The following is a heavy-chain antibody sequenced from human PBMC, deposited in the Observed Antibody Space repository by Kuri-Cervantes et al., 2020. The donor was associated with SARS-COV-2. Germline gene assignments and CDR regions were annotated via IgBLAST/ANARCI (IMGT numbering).Heavy chain of an antibody. V-gene: IGHV4-39*01. CDR1: GGSISSSSYY. CDR3: AREYNWNEFDY. Sequence: SETLSLTCTVSGGSISSSSYYWGWIRQPPGKGREWIGSIYYSGSTYYNPSLKSRVTISVDTSKNQFSLKLSSVTAADTAVYYCAREYNWNEFDYWGQGTLVTVSS. D-gene: IGHD1-20*01. CDR2: IYYSGST. J-gene: IGHJ4*02.